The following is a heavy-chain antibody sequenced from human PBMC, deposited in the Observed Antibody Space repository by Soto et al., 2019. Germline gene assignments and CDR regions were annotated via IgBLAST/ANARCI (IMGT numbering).Heavy chain of an antibody. Sequence: QVQLVESGGGVVQPGRSLRLSCAASGFTFSSYGMHWVRQAPGKGLEWVAVIWYDGSNKYYADSVKGRFTISRDNSKNTLYLQMNSLRAADTAVYYCAREREYYDSSGYSYFDYWGQGTLVTVSS. CDR3: AREREYYDSSGYSYFDY. CDR2: IWYDGSNK. D-gene: IGHD3-22*01. V-gene: IGHV3-33*01. CDR1: GFTFSSYG. J-gene: IGHJ4*02.